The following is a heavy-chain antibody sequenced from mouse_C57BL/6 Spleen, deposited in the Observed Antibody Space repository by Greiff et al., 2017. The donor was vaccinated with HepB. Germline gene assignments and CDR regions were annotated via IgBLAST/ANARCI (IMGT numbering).Heavy chain of an antibody. CDR3: ASAYYGSSYWYFDV. V-gene: IGHV1-59*01. D-gene: IGHD1-1*01. J-gene: IGHJ1*03. CDR2: IDPSDSYT. CDR1: GYTFTSYW. Sequence: QVQLKQPGAELVRPGTSVKLSCKASGYTFTSYWMHWVKQRPGQGLEWIGVIDPSDSYTNYNQKFKGKATLTVDTSSSTAYMQLSSLTSEDSAVYYCASAYYGSSYWYFDVWGTGTTVTVSS.